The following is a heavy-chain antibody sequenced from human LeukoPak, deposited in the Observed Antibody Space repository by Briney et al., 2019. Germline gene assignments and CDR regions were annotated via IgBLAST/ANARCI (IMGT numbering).Heavy chain of an antibody. CDR2: INHSGST. Sequence: SETLSLTCAVYGGSFSGYYWSWIRQPPGKELEWIGEINHSGSTNYNPSLKSRVTISVDTSKNQLSLKLSSVTAADTAVYYCARGRVVFRPWGQGTLVTVSS. CDR3: ARGRVVFRP. V-gene: IGHV4-34*01. J-gene: IGHJ5*02. D-gene: IGHD3-16*01. CDR1: GGSFSGYY.